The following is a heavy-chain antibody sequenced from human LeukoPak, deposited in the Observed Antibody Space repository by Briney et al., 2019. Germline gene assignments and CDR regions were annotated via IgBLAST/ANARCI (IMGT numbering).Heavy chain of an antibody. J-gene: IGHJ4*02. Sequence: PGGSLRLSCAASGFTFSRFWMHWVRQAPGKGLVWVSRINSDGSSTSYADSVKGRFTISRDNAKNTLYLQMNSLRAEDTAVYYCARAPGYCSGGSCYLGYWGQGTLVTVSS. CDR3: ARAPGYCSGGSCYLGY. V-gene: IGHV3-74*01. CDR1: GFTFSRFW. D-gene: IGHD2-15*01. CDR2: INSDGSST.